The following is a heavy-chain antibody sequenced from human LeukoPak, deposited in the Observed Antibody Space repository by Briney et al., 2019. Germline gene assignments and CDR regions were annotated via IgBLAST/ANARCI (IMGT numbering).Heavy chain of an antibody. CDR2: IWYDGSNK. Sequence: GGSLRLSCAASGFTFSSYGMHWVRQAPGKGLECVAVIWYDGSNKYYADSVKGRFTISRDNSKNTLYLQMNSLRAEDTAVYYCARGPYSGYDHPDYWGQGTLVTVSS. CDR3: ARGPYSGYDHPDY. J-gene: IGHJ4*02. D-gene: IGHD5-12*01. CDR1: GFTFSSYG. V-gene: IGHV3-33*01.